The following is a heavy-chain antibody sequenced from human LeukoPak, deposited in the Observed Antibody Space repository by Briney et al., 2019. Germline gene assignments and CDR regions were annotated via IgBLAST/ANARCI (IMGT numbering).Heavy chain of an antibody. J-gene: IGHJ4*02. V-gene: IGHV4-39*01. CDR1: GGSISSSNYY. D-gene: IGHD6-19*01. Sequence: SETLSLTCTVSGGSISSSNYYWGWMRQPPGKGLEWIGNIFYSGSTYYSPSLKSRVTISVDPSKNQFSLKLSSVTAADTAVYYCATSGWYLLPGVYWGQGTLVTVSS. CDR2: IFYSGST. CDR3: ATSGWYLLPGVY.